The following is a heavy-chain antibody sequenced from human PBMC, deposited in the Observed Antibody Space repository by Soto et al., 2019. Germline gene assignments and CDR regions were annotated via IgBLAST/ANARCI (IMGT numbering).Heavy chain of an antibody. Sequence: EVQLVESGGGLIQPGGSLRLSCAASGFTVSSNYMSWVRQAPGKGLEWVSVIYSGGSTYYADSVKGRFTISRDNSKNTLYLQMNSLRAEDTAVYYCARVPTILGVVTTYSGMDVWGQGTTVTVSS. CDR2: IYSGGST. CDR1: GFTVSSNY. V-gene: IGHV3-53*01. CDR3: ARVPTILGVVTTYSGMDV. D-gene: IGHD3-3*01. J-gene: IGHJ6*02.